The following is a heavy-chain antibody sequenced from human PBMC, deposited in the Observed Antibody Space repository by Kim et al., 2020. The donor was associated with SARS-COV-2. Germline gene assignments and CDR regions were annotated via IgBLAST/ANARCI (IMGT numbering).Heavy chain of an antibody. D-gene: IGHD6-13*01. CDR3: ARAGAAAGLFGAFDI. V-gene: IGHV3-7*03. J-gene: IGHJ3*02. Sequence: DSVKGRFNTSSDHAKNPLYLQMNSLRAEDTAVYYCARAGAAAGLFGAFDIWGQGTMVTVSS.